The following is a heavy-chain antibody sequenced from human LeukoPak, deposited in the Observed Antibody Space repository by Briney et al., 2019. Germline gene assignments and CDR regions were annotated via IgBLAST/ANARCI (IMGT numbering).Heavy chain of an antibody. J-gene: IGHJ5*02. CDR3: ARETSGYYTNWFDP. Sequence: ASVKVSCKASGYTLTSYGINWMRQAPGQGLEWMGWISTQSGNTNYAQKVQGRLTLTTDRSTNTAYMELRSLRSDDTAVYYCARETSGYYTNWFDPWGQGTLVTVSS. V-gene: IGHV1-18*01. CDR1: GYTLTSYG. CDR2: ISTQSGNT. D-gene: IGHD3-22*01.